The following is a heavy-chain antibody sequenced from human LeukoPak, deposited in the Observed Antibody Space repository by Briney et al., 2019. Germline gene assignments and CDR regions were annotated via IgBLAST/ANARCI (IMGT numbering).Heavy chain of an antibody. Sequence: PGRSLRLSCAASGFTFSSYGMHWVRQAPGKGLEWVAVIWYDGSNKYYADSVKGRFTISRDNSKNTLYLQMNSLRAEDTAVYYCAKEGYYDSSGYYWGQGTLVTVSS. CDR2: IWYDGSNK. CDR1: GFTFSSYG. CDR3: AKEGYYDSSGYY. V-gene: IGHV3-33*06. J-gene: IGHJ4*02. D-gene: IGHD3-22*01.